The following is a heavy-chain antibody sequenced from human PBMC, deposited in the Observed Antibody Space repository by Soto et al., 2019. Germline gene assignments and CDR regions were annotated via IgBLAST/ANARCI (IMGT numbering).Heavy chain of an antibody. Sequence: GGSLRLSCAASGFTFSSYGMHWVRQAPGKGLEWVAVIWYDGSNKYYADSVKGRFTISRDNSKNTLYLQMNSLRAEDTAVYYCAKEGDSSSWKPLFDYWGQGTLVTVSS. CDR2: IWYDGSNK. CDR3: AKEGDSSSWKPLFDY. CDR1: GFTFSSYG. D-gene: IGHD6-13*01. J-gene: IGHJ4*02. V-gene: IGHV3-30*02.